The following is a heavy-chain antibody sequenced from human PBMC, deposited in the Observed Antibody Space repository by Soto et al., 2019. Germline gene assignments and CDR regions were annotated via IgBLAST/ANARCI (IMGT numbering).Heavy chain of an antibody. CDR3: ARDTLHMITFGGFIVPVDYYYYGMDG. Sequence: ASVKVSCKASGGTFSSYAISWVRQAPGQGLEWMGGIIPIFGTANYAQKFQGRVTITADESTSTAYMELSSLRSEDTAVYYCARDTLHMITFGGFIVPVDYYYYGMDGWGQGTTDTGSS. CDR2: IIPIFGTA. V-gene: IGHV1-69*13. CDR1: GGTFSSYA. J-gene: IGHJ6*02. D-gene: IGHD3-16*02.